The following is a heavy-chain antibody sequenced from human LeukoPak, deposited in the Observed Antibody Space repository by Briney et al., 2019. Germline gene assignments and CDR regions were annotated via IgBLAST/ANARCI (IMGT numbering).Heavy chain of an antibody. V-gene: IGHV3-48*02. J-gene: IGHJ4*02. Sequence: PGRSLRLSCAASGFTFSSYPMHWVRQAPGKGLEWISYISTSSGTIYYADSVKGRFTISRDNAKNSLYLQMNGLRDEDTAVYYCARRYSAYNFDYWGQGTLVTVSS. CDR2: ISTSSGTI. CDR3: ARRYSAYNFDY. CDR1: GFTFSSYP. D-gene: IGHD5-12*01.